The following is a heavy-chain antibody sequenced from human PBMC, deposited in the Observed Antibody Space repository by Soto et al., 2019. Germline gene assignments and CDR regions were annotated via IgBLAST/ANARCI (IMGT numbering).Heavy chain of an antibody. CDR2: MNPNSGNT. CDR1: GYTFTSYD. Sequence: ASVKVSCKASGYTFTSYDINWVRQATGQGLEWMGWMNPNSGNTGYAQEFQGRVTMTRNTSISTAYMELSSLRSEDTAVYYCARVEDDYSNYGESFDYWGQGTLVTVSS. J-gene: IGHJ4*02. CDR3: ARVEDDYSNYGESFDY. V-gene: IGHV1-8*01. D-gene: IGHD4-4*01.